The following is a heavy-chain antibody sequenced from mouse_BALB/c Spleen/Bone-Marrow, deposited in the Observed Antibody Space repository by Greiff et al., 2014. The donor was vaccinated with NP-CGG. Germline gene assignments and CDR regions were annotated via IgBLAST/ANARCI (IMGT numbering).Heavy chain of an antibody. CDR3: ARITTATGAMDY. CDR1: GFSLTNYG. Sequence: QVHVKQSGPGLVAPSQSLSITCTVSGFSLTNYGVHWVRQPPGKGLEWLGVIWADGSTNYNSALMSRLSISKDNSKSQVFFKMNSLQTDDTAMYYCARITTATGAMDYWGRGTSVTVSS. CDR2: IWADGST. J-gene: IGHJ4*01. D-gene: IGHD1-2*01. V-gene: IGHV2-9*02.